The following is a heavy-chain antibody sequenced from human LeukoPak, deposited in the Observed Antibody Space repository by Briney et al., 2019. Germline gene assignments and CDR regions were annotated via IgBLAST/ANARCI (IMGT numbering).Heavy chain of an antibody. J-gene: IGHJ4*02. CDR3: ARGWGGPTPHIDS. D-gene: IGHD3-3*01. CDR1: GFTLSSND. CDR2: IHSGGST. V-gene: IGHV3-53*01. Sequence: GESLTLSCAASGFTLSSNDMTWVRQAPGKVMEWDSVIHSGGSTYYADSVQGRFAISRDKFKNTVYLQMNSLRAEDTDVYYCARGWGGPTPHIDSWGQGTLVTVSS.